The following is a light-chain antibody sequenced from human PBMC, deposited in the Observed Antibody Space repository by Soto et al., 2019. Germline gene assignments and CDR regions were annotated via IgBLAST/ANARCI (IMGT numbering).Light chain of an antibody. CDR3: QQSNSSPPT. V-gene: IGKV1-5*03. CDR2: KAS. Sequence: DIQMTQSPSTLSGSVGDRVTITCRASQTISSWLAWYQQKPGKAPKLLIYKASTLKSGVPSRFSGSGSGTDFTLTISSLEPEDFAVYYCQQSNSSPPTFGGGTKVDIK. CDR1: QTISSW. J-gene: IGKJ4*01.